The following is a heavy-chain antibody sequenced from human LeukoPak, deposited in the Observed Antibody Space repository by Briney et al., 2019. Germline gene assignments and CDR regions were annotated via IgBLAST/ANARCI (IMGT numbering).Heavy chain of an antibody. J-gene: IGHJ5*02. CDR3: ARRIREFAIIAAAGKSWFDP. CDR2: INHSGST. CDR1: GGSFSGYY. Sequence: SETLSLTCAVYGGSFSGYYWSWIRQPPGKGLEWIGEINHSGSTNYNPSLKSRVTISVDTSKNQFSLKLSSVTAADTAVYYCARRIREFAIIAAAGKSWFDPWGQGTLVTVSS. D-gene: IGHD6-13*01. V-gene: IGHV4-34*01.